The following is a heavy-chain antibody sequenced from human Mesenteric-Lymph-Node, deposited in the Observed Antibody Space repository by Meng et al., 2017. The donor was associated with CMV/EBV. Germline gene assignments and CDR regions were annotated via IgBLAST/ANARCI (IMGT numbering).Heavy chain of an antibody. CDR2: ISYDGSNK. CDR3: ARRTAAGTQAEYFQH. V-gene: IGHV3-30-3*01. Sequence: GGSLRLSCAASGFTFSNYAMHWVRQAPGKGLEWVAVISYDGSNKYYADSVQGRFTISRDNSKNTLYLHMISLRAEDTAVYYCARRTAAGTQAEYFQHWGQGTLVTVSS. CDR1: GFTFSNYA. J-gene: IGHJ1*01. D-gene: IGHD6-13*01.